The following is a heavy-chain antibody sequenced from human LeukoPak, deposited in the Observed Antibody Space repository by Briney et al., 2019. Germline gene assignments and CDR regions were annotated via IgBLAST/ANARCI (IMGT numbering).Heavy chain of an antibody. CDR1: GFTFSAYY. CDR2: ISSTTYT. CDR3: ARDADDYYPDH. J-gene: IGHJ4*02. V-gene: IGHV3-11*06. D-gene: IGHD3-16*01. Sequence: GGTLRLSCAASGFTFSAYYMSWIRQAPGKGLEWVSYISSTTYTNYADSVEGRFTISIDNAKNSLYLQMNSLRAEDTAVYYCARDADDYYPDHWGQGTLVTVSS.